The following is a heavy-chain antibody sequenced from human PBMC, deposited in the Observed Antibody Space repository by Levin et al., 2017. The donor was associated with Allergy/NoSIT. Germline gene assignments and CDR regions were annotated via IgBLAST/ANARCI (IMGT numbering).Heavy chain of an antibody. D-gene: IGHD3-10*01. CDR3: ARGGSGTFVRVYSHTYMDG. Sequence: GGSLRLSCAASGFAVSGKHMSWVRQAPGKGLEWVSVIYSGGFIYYADSVKDRFTISRDNSKNTLYLDMNNLRAEDTAVYYCARGGSGTFVRVYSHTYMDGWGKGTTVTVSS. V-gene: IGHV3-66*01. J-gene: IGHJ6*03. CDR2: IYSGGFI. CDR1: GFAVSGKH.